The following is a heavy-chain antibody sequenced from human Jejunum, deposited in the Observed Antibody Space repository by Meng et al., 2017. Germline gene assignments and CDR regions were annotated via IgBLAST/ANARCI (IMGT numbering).Heavy chain of an antibody. CDR1: GFTFSDHY. D-gene: IGHD4-17*01. Sequence: GESLKISCAASGFTFSDHYMDWVRQAPGKGLEWVGRARIKANSYTTEYAASVKGRFTISRDDSKSSLYLQMNSLKTEDTAVYYCARVGPRGTYGFDYWGQGTLVTVSS. CDR3: ARVGPRGTYGFDY. V-gene: IGHV3-72*01. J-gene: IGHJ4*02. CDR2: ARIKANSYTT.